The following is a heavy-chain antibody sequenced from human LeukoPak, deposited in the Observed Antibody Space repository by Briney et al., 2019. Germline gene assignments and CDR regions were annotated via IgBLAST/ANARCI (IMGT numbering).Heavy chain of an antibody. CDR3: ARGYGDYVDY. D-gene: IGHD4-17*01. CDR1: GFTFDTFW. CDR2: INGDGSTT. V-gene: IGHV3-74*01. J-gene: IGHJ4*02. Sequence: GGSLRLSCAASGFTFDTFWLHWVRQPPGKGLVWVSRINGDGSTTSYADSVKGRFTISRDNAKNTLYLQMNSLRAEDTAVYHCARGYGDYVDYWGQGTLVTVSS.